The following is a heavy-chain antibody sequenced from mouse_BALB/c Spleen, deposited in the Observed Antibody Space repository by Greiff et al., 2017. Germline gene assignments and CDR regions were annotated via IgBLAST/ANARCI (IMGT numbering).Heavy chain of an antibody. CDR1: GFSLTSYG. CDR2: IWSGGST. D-gene: IGHD2-3*01. CDR3: ARGENDGYIYYYAMDY. Sequence: VQLQQSGPGLVQPSQSLSITCTVSGFSLTSYGVHWVRQSPGKGLEWLGVIWSGGSTDYNAAFISRLSISKDNSKSQVFFKMNSLQANDTAIYYCARGENDGYIYYYAMDYWGQGTSVTVSA. V-gene: IGHV2-2*02. J-gene: IGHJ4*01.